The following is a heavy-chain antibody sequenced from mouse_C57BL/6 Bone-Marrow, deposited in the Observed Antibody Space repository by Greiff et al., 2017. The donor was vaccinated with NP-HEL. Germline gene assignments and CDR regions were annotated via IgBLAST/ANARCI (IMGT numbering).Heavy chain of an antibody. D-gene: IGHD1-1*01. CDR1: GFTFNTYA. CDR2: IRSKSSNYAT. V-gene: IGHV10-3*01. J-gene: IGHJ1*03. CDR3: VRDLTTDWYFDV. Sequence: EVQLQQSGGGLVQPKGSLKLSCAASGFTFNTYAMHWVRQAPGKGLEWVARIRSKSSNYATYYADSVKDRFTISRDDSQSMLYLQMNNLKTEDTAMYYCVRDLTTDWYFDVWGTGTTVTVSS.